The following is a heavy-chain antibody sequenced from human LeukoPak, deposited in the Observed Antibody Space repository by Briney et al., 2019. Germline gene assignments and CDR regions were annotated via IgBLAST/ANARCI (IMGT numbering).Heavy chain of an antibody. V-gene: IGHV3-7*03. Sequence: SGGSLRLSCAASGFTFSTYWMSWVRQAPGKGLEWVANMKRDGSEEYYVDSVKGRFTISRDNAKNSLYLQMNSLRAEDTAVYYCARDKIVGATVLDYWGQGSLVTVSS. D-gene: IGHD1-26*01. CDR1: GFTFSTYW. J-gene: IGHJ4*02. CDR3: ARDKIVGATVLDY. CDR2: MKRDGSEE.